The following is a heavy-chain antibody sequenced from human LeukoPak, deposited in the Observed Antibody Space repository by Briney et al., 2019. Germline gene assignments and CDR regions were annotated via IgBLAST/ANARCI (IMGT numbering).Heavy chain of an antibody. J-gene: IGHJ2*01. V-gene: IGHV3-53*01. CDR1: GFTVSDYY. CDR2: IYSGGST. Sequence: GESLKISCAASGFTVSDYYMSWVRQAPGKGLEWVPVIYSGGSTYYADSVKGRFTISRDNSKNTLYLQMNSLRADDTAVYYCARDFASGWYFDLWGRGTLVTVSS. CDR3: ARDFASGWYFDL. D-gene: IGHD3-10*01.